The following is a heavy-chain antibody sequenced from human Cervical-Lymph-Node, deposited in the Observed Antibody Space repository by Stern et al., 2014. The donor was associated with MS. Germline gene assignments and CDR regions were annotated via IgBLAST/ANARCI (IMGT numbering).Heavy chain of an antibody. V-gene: IGHV4-61*02. CDR2: IYTSGST. J-gene: IGHJ5*02. D-gene: IGHD2-8*01. CDR3: ARVYETYNWFDP. CDR1: GGSISSGSYY. Sequence: QVQLQESGPGLVKPSQTLSLTCTVSGGSISSGSYYWSWIRQPAGKGLEWIGRIYTSGSTNYNPALQSRVTISVATSHNQFSLKMGSVTAADTAVYYCARVYETYNWFDPWGQGTLVTVSS.